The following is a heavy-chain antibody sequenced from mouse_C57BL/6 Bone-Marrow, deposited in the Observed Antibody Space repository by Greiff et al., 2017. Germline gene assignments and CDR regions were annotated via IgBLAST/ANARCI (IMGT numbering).Heavy chain of an antibody. J-gene: IGHJ2*01. Sequence: VQLVESGAELVRPGTSVKVSCKASGYAFTNYLIEWVKQRPGQGLEWIGVINPGSGGTNYNGKFKGKATLTADKSSSTAYMQLSSLTSDDSAVYFCARGGGNFYCDYWGQGTTLTVSS. V-gene: IGHV1-54*01. D-gene: IGHD2-1*01. CDR3: ARGGGNFYCDY. CDR2: INPGSGGT. CDR1: GYAFTNYL.